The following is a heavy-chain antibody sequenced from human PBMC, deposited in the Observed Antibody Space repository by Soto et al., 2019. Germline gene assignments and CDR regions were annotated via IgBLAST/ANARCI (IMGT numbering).Heavy chain of an antibody. CDR1: GGSITTGDYY. CDR2: IFYSGTT. D-gene: IGHD6-13*01. J-gene: IGHJ6*02. Sequence: PSETLSLTCTFSGGSITTGDYYWNWIRQSPGKRLEWIGHIFYSGTTDYNPSRKSQAAISLDTAKNQVSLELSSVTAADTAVYYCARDRRVPNSWSPGDSSFYGLDVWGQGSTVT. V-gene: IGHV4-30-4*01. CDR3: ARDRRVPNSWSPGDSSFYGLDV.